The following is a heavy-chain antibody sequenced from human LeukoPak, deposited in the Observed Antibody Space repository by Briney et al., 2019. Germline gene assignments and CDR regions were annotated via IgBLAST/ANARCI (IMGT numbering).Heavy chain of an antibody. J-gene: IGHJ4*02. D-gene: IGHD5-12*01. Sequence: KTSETLSLTCTVSGGSISSYYWSWIRQPPGKGLEWIGYIYYSGSTNYNPSLKSRVTISVDTSKNQFSLKLSSVTAADTAMYYCATEIVATNSFDYWGQGTLVTVSS. CDR2: IYYSGST. CDR3: ATEIVATNSFDY. CDR1: GGSISSYY. V-gene: IGHV4-59*12.